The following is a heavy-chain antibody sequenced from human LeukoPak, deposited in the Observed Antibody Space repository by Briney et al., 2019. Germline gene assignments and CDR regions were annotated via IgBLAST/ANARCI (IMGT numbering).Heavy chain of an antibody. CDR3: AKDPTKTYYYDSSGYT. V-gene: IGHV3-23*01. Sequence: GGSLRLSCAASGFTFSSYAMSWVRQAPGKGLEWVSAISGSGGSTYYADSVKGRFTISRDNSKNTLYLQMNSLRAEDTAVYYCAKDPTKTYYYDSSGYTWGQGTLATVSS. CDR2: ISGSGGST. CDR1: GFTFSSYA. J-gene: IGHJ5*02. D-gene: IGHD3-22*01.